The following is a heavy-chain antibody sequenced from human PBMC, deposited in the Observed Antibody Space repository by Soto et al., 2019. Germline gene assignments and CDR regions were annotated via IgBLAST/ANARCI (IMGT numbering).Heavy chain of an antibody. CDR3: ARVSGYDDQPFDY. V-gene: IGHV4-39*01. Sequence: PSETLSLTCTVSGGSISSSSYYWGWIRQPPGKGLEWIGSIYYSGSTYYNPSLKSRVTISVDTSKNQFSLKLSSVTAADTAVYYCARVSGYDDQPFDYWGQGTLVTVSS. CDR1: GGSISSSSYY. J-gene: IGHJ4*02. D-gene: IGHD5-12*01. CDR2: IYYSGST.